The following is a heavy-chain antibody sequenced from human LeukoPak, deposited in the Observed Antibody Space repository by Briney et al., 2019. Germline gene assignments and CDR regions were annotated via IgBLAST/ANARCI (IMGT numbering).Heavy chain of an antibody. CDR2: INYSGST. D-gene: IGHD3-10*01. CDR3: ARYVVYGSGKYYFDY. J-gene: IGHJ4*02. Sequence: SETLSLTGTVLGVSFTSTTYYWSWIRQPPGKGLEWIASINYSGSTYYNPSLKSRVTISVDTSENQFSLKLSSVTAADTAVYYCARYVVYGSGKYYFDYWGQGTLVTVSS. V-gene: IGHV4-39*01. CDR1: GVSFTSTTYY.